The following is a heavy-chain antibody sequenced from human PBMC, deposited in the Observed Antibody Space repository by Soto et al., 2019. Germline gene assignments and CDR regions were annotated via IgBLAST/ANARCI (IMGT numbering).Heavy chain of an antibody. V-gene: IGHV1-2*04. Sequence: ASVKVSCKASGYTFTGYYMHWVRQAPGQGLEWMGWINPNSGGTNYAQKFQGWVTMTRDTSISTAYMELSRLRSDDTAVYYCARLRSSSWSDAFDIWGKGKMVTVPS. D-gene: IGHD6-13*01. J-gene: IGHJ3*02. CDR2: INPNSGGT. CDR3: ARLRSSSWSDAFDI. CDR1: GYTFTGYY.